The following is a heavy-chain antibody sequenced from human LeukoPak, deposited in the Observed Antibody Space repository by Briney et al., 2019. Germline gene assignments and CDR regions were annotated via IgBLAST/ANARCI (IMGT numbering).Heavy chain of an antibody. J-gene: IGHJ5*02. V-gene: IGHV2-5*02. CDR2: IYWDDDK. CDR3: AHNQRWLQFSDLNWFDP. Sequence: CGPTLFQPPPTLTLTCTFSGFSLGTRGVGVGWIRQPPGKALEWLSLIYWDDDKRYSPSRKSRLTITKDTSKNQVVLTMTNIDPVDTATYYCAHNQRWLQFSDLNWFDPWGQGTLVTVSS. CDR1: GFSLGTRGVG. D-gene: IGHD5-24*01.